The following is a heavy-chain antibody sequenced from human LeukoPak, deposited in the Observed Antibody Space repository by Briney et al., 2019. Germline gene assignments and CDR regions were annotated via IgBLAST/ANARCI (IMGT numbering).Heavy chain of an antibody. Sequence: PGGSLRLSCTASGFTFSSYSMNWVRQAPGKGLEWVSYISGSGTSIYDADSVKGRFTISRDNAKNALYLQMNSLRAEDTAVYYCAREPEAGGLNWFDPWGQGTLVTVSS. D-gene: IGHD3/OR15-3a*01. CDR1: GFTFSSYS. V-gene: IGHV3-48*04. J-gene: IGHJ5*02. CDR2: ISGSGTSI. CDR3: AREPEAGGLNWFDP.